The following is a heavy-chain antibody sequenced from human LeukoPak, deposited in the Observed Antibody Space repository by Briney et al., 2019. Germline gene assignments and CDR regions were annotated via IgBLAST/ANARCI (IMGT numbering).Heavy chain of an antibody. J-gene: IGHJ4*02. CDR3: ARVFGSSWSLFDY. CDR2: INHSGST. CDR1: GGSFSGYY. V-gene: IGHV4-34*01. D-gene: IGHD6-13*01. Sequence: PSETLSLTCAVYGGSFSGYYWSWIRQPPGKGLEWIGEINHSGSTNYNPSLKSRVTISVDTSKNQFSLKLSSVTAADTAAYYCARVFGSSWSLFDYWGQGTLVTVSS.